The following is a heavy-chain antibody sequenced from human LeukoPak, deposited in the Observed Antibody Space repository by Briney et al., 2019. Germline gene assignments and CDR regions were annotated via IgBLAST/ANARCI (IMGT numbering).Heavy chain of an antibody. J-gene: IGHJ6*02. CDR3: ASDYGGNSNYYYYGMDV. CDR1: GGTFSSYA. V-gene: IGHV1-69*04. Sequence: VASVKVSCKASGGTFSSYAISWVRQAPGQGLEWMGRIIPILGIANHAQKFQGRVTITADKSTSTAYMELNSLRSEDTAVYYCASDYGGNSNYYYYGMDVWGQGTTVTVSS. D-gene: IGHD4-23*01. CDR2: IIPILGIA.